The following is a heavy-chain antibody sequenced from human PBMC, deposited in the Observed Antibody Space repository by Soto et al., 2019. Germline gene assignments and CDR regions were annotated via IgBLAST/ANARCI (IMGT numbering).Heavy chain of an antibody. CDR3: ALVIRVVPRDY. Sequence: ASVKASCKASGYTFAGYYMHWVRQAPGQGLEWMGMINPSGGGTNYAQKFQGRVTMTRDTSTSTVYMELTSLRSEDTAVYYCALVIRVVPRDYSAQGTLVIVSS. CDR2: INPSGGGT. J-gene: IGHJ4*02. V-gene: IGHV1-46*01. CDR1: GYTFAGYY. D-gene: IGHD2-2*01.